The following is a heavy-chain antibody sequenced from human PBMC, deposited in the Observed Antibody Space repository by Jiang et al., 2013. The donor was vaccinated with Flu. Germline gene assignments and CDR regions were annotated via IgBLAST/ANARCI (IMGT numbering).Heavy chain of an antibody. CDR1: GYTFTSYA. V-gene: IGHV7-4-1*02. CDR2: INTNTGNP. CDR3: ARIYCGGDCYPGRGGYYYGMDV. D-gene: IGHD2-21*01. Sequence: QSGSELKKPGASVKVSCKASGYTFTSYAMNWVRQAPGQGLEWMGWINTNTGNPTYAQGFTGRFVFSLDTSVSTAYLQISSLKAEDTAVYYCARIYCGGDCYPGRGGYYYGMDVWGQGTTVTVSS. J-gene: IGHJ6*02.